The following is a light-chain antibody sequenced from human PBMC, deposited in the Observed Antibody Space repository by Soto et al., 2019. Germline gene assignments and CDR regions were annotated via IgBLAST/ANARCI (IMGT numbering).Light chain of an antibody. J-gene: IGKJ4*01. CDR1: QTISSN. CDR3: QQYGSSGLT. CDR2: GAS. V-gene: IGKV3-20*01. Sequence: EIVLTQSPGTLSLSPGERATLSCRASQTISSNLAWYQQKPGQAPRFLIYGASNRATGIPDRFSGSGSGTDFTLTISRLEPEDSAVYYCQQYGSSGLTFGGGTKVDIK.